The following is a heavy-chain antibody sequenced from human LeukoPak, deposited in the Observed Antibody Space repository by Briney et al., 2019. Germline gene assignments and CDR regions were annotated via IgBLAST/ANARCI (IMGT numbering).Heavy chain of an antibody. CDR2: IYYSGST. V-gene: IGHV4-59*01. Sequence: SETLSLTCTVSGGSISSYYWSWIRQPPGKGLEWIGYIYYSGSTNYNPSLKSRVTISVDTSKNQFSLKLSSVTAADTAVYYCARVLGYCSSTSCTRHFDYWGQGTLVTVSS. D-gene: IGHD2-2*01. J-gene: IGHJ4*02. CDR1: GGSISSYY. CDR3: ARVLGYCSSTSCTRHFDY.